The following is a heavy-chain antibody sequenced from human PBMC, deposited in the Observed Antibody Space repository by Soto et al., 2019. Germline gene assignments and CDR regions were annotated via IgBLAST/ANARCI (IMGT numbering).Heavy chain of an antibody. Sequence: KPSETLSLTCAVSGYSIISGYYWWLIRHSRGKGLEWIGSIYHSGSTYYNPSLKSRVIISVDTSKNQFSLKLSSVTAADTAVYYCARLAPIAAADGMDVWGQGTTVTVSS. CDR1: GYSIISGYY. CDR2: IYHSGST. V-gene: IGHV4-38-2*01. J-gene: IGHJ6*02. CDR3: ARLAPIAAADGMDV. D-gene: IGHD6-13*01.